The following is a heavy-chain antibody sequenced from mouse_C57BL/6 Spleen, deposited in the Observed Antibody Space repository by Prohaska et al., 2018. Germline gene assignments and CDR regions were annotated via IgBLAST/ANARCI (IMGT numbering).Heavy chain of an antibody. CDR2: INPNNGGT. CDR3: ARLRYGSSHYAMDY. Sequence: EVQLQQSGPELVKPGASVKISCKASGYTFTDYYMNWVKQSHGKSLEWIGDINPNNGGTSYNQKFKGKATLTVDKSSSTAYMELRSLTSEDSAVYYCARLRYGSSHYAMDYWGQGTSVTVSS. J-gene: IGHJ4*01. CDR1: GYTFTDYY. D-gene: IGHD1-1*01. V-gene: IGHV1-26*01.